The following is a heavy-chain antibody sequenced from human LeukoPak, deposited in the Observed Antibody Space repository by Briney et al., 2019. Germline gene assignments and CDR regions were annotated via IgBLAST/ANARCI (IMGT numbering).Heavy chain of an antibody. CDR2: IYTSGST. J-gene: IGHJ4*02. CDR3: ARDHRVIGRFGESCFDY. Sequence: SSETLSLTCTVSGGSISSGSYYWSWIRQPAGKGLEWIGRIYTSGSTNYNPSLKSRVTISVDTSKNQFSLKLSSVTAADTAVYYCARDHRVIGRFGESCFDYWGQGTLVTVSS. CDR1: GGSISSGSYY. V-gene: IGHV4-61*02. D-gene: IGHD3-10*01.